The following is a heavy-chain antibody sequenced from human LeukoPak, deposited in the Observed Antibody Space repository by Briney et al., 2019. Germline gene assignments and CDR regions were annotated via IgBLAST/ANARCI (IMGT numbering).Heavy chain of an antibody. Sequence: ASVTVSCKASGYTFTSYYMHWVRQAPGQGLEWMGIINPSGGSTSYAQKFQGRVTMTRDTSTSTVYMELSSLRSEDTAVYYCARAGGYYYDSSGYYPFDNWGQGTLVTVSS. CDR1: GYTFTSYY. CDR3: ARAGGYYYDSSGYYPFDN. V-gene: IGHV1-46*01. CDR2: INPSGGST. D-gene: IGHD3-22*01. J-gene: IGHJ4*02.